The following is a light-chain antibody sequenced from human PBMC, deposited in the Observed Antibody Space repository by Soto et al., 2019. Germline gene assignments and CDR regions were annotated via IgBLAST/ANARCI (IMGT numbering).Light chain of an antibody. V-gene: IGKV3-20*01. Sequence: EIVLTQSPGTLSLSPGERATLSCRASQSVSSSYLASYQQKPGQAPRPLIYGASSRATGIPDRFSGSGSGTDFTLTISRLEPEDFAVYYCLQYGSSPYTFGQGTKQEIK. CDR2: GAS. CDR1: QSVSSSY. J-gene: IGKJ2*01. CDR3: LQYGSSPYT.